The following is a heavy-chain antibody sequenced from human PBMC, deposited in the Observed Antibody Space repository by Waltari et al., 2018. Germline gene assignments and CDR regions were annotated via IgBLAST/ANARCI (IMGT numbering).Heavy chain of an antibody. CDR3: ARVAVAGTSPFDY. D-gene: IGHD6-19*01. V-gene: IGHV4-61*02. CDR1: GGSISSGSYY. CDR2: IYTSGST. J-gene: IGHJ4*02. Sequence: QVQLQESGPGLVKPSQTLSLTCTVSGGSISSGSYYWSWIRQPAGKGLEWIGRIYTSGSTNYNPSRKSRVTISVDTSKNQFSLKLSSVTAADTAVYYCARVAVAGTSPFDYWGQGTLVTVSS.